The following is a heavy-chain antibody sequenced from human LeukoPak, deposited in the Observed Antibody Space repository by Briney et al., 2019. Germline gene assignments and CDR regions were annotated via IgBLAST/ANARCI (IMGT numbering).Heavy chain of an antibody. D-gene: IGHD3-10*01. CDR3: ARGEYGSGSYHIDY. Sequence: PGGSLRLSCAASGFTFSSYSMNWVRRAPGKGLEWVSFISSSSSYIYYADSVKGRFTISRDNAKNSLYLQMNSLRAEDTAVYYCARGEYGSGSYHIDYWGQGTLVTVSS. V-gene: IGHV3-21*01. CDR2: ISSSSSYI. J-gene: IGHJ4*02. CDR1: GFTFSSYS.